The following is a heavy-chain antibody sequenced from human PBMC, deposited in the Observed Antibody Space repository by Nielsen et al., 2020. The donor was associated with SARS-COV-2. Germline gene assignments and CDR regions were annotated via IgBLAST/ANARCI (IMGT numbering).Heavy chain of an antibody. J-gene: IGHJ4*02. CDR2: TYYRSKWYN. CDR3: ARGWLRGYFDL. CDR1: GDSVSRDIG. D-gene: IGHD5-12*01. Sequence: SETLSLTCAISGDSVSRDIGWNWIRQSPSRGLEWLGRTYYRSKWYNDYAVSVRSRMTINPDTSKNQFSLQLSSVTPEDTAVYYCARGWLRGYFDLWGQGTLVIVSS. V-gene: IGHV6-1*01.